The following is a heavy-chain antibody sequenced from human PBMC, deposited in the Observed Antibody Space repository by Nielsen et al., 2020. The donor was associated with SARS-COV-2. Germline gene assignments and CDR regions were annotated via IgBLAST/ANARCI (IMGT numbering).Heavy chain of an antibody. CDR1: GFTFSSYA. V-gene: IGHV3-64*01. D-gene: IGHD3-22*01. Sequence: GESLKISCAASGFTFSSYAMHWVRQAPGKGLEYVSAISSNGGSTYYANSVKGRFTISRDNSKNTLYLQMGSLRAEDMAVYYCARDRRYYDSSGYLYWGQGTLVTVSS. CDR3: ARDRRYYDSSGYLY. J-gene: IGHJ4*02. CDR2: ISSNGGST.